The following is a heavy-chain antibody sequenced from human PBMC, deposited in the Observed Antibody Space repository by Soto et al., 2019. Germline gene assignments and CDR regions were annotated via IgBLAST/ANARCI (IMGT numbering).Heavy chain of an antibody. V-gene: IGHV4-30-4*01. CDR2: IYYSGST. CDR1: GGSISSGDYY. J-gene: IGHJ5*02. D-gene: IGHD3-22*01. CDR3: ARGVGVVEGGFDP. Sequence: QVQLQESGPGLVKPSQTLSLTCTVSGGSISSGDYYWSWIRQPPGKGLEWIGYIYYSGSTYYNPSLRSRVTISVDTSKNKFSLKLSSVTAADTAVYYCARGVGVVEGGFDPWGQGTLVTVSS.